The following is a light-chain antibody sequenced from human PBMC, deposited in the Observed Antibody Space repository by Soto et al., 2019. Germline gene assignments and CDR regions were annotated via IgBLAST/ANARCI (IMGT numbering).Light chain of an antibody. CDR1: QSVSSN. Sequence: EIVMTQSPATLSVSPGERATFSCRASQSVSSNLAWYQQKPGQAPRLLIYGASSRATGIPDRFSGSGSGTDFTLTISRLEPEDFAAYYCQQYGSSLVTFGQGTKVDIK. J-gene: IGKJ1*01. CDR2: GAS. V-gene: IGKV3-20*01. CDR3: QQYGSSLVT.